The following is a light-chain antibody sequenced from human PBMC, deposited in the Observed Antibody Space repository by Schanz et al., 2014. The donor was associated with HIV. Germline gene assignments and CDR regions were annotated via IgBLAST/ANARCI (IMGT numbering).Light chain of an antibody. Sequence: ELVMTQSPATLSVSPGERVTLFCRASQSVGSDLAWYQQKPGQSPRLLIYGASRRATGIPDRFSGGGSGTEFTLTISSLQPSDFTTYYCHHYGSSSFAFGQGTKLEIK. V-gene: IGKV3D-15*01. CDR3: HHYGSSSFA. CDR1: QSVGSD. CDR2: GAS. J-gene: IGKJ2*01.